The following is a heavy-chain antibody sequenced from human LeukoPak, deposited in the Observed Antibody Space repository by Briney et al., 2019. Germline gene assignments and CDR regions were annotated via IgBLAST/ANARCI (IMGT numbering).Heavy chain of an antibody. CDR1: GGSISSYY. CDR3: ARSYSSSDHYYYDGMDV. CDR2: INYIRTT. D-gene: IGHD6-13*01. J-gene: IGHJ6*02. Sequence: PSETLSLTCTVSGGSISSYYWNWIRQPPGKGLEWIGYINYIRTTDYNPSLKSRVTISLDTSKNRFSLKLSSATAADTAMYYCARSYSSSDHYYYDGMDVWGQGTTVTVSS. V-gene: IGHV4-59*08.